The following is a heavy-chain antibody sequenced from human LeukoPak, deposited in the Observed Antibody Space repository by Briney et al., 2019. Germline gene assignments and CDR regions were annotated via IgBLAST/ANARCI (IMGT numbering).Heavy chain of an antibody. Sequence: ASVKVSCKASGYTFTSYDINWVRQATGQGLEWMGWMNPNSGNTGYAQKFQGRVTMTRNTSISTAYMELSSLRSEDTAVYYCARVGYSSSWYGVLGFDYWGQGTLLTVSS. J-gene: IGHJ4*02. CDR2: MNPNSGNT. V-gene: IGHV1-8*01. CDR3: ARVGYSSSWYGVLGFDY. CDR1: GYTFTSYD. D-gene: IGHD6-13*01.